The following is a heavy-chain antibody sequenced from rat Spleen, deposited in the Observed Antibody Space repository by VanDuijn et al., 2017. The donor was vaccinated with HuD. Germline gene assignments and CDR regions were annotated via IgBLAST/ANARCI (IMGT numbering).Heavy chain of an antibody. CDR2: IGPSGANP. CDR1: GFPFSNYD. D-gene: IGHD1-9*01. J-gene: IGHJ2*01. CDR3: VRGFTYYGY. Sequence: EVQQVESGGGLVQPGRSLKLSCAASGFPFSNYDMAWDRQATAKGLEWVASIGPSGANPYYRDSVKGRFTVSRDNVKSTLFLQMDSLRSEDTATYYCVRGFTYYGYWGQGVMVTVSS. V-gene: IGHV5-25*01.